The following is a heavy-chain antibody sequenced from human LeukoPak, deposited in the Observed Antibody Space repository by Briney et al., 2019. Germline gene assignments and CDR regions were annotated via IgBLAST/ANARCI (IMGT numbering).Heavy chain of an antibody. J-gene: IGHJ4*02. CDR1: GYTFTSYY. CDR2: INPSGGST. CDR3: ARAHSGSYPGY. V-gene: IGHV1-46*01. D-gene: IGHD1-26*01. Sequence: ASVKVSCKASGYTFTSYYLHWVRQAPGQGLEWMGIINPSGGSTSYAQKFQGRVMMTRDTSTSTVYMELSSLRSEDTAVYYCARAHSGSYPGYWGQGTLVTVSS.